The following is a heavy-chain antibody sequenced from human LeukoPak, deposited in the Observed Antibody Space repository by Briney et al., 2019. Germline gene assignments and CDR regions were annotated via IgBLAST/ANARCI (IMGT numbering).Heavy chain of an antibody. CDR3: ARVGHGVYDAFDI. CDR1: GYTFTGYY. V-gene: IGHV1-2*02. J-gene: IGHJ3*02. D-gene: IGHD2-8*01. Sequence: ASVKVSCKASGYTFTGYYMHWVRQAPGQGLEWMGWINPNSGGTNYAQKFQGRVTMTRDTSISTAYMELSSLRSEDTAVYYCARVGHGVYDAFDIWGQGTMVTVSS. CDR2: INPNSGGT.